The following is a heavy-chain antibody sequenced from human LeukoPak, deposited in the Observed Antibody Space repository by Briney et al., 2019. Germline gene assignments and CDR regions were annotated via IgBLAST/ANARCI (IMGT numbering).Heavy chain of an antibody. J-gene: IGHJ4*02. CDR2: INAGNGNT. D-gene: IGHD3-10*01. Sequence: ASVKVSCKASGYTFTSYAMHWVRQAPGQRLEWMGWINAGNGNTKYSQKFQGRVTITRDTSASTAYMELSSLRSEDTAVYYCARGEDYYGSGSYYEYPVDYWGQGTLVTVSS. CDR3: ARGEDYYGSGSYYEYPVDY. CDR1: GYTFTSYA. V-gene: IGHV1-3*01.